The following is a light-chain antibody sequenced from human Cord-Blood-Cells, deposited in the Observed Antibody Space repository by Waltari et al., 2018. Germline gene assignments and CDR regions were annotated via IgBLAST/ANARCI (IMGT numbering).Light chain of an antibody. Sequence: IVMTQSPATLSVSHGERATLPCRASQGVSSHFAWYQPKPVQAPRLLIYGASTRATGIPARFSGSGSGTEFTLTISSLQSEDFAVYYGQQYNNWPYSFGQGTKLEIK. CDR2: GAS. V-gene: IGKV3-15*01. CDR1: QGVSSH. J-gene: IGKJ2*03. CDR3: QQYNNWPYS.